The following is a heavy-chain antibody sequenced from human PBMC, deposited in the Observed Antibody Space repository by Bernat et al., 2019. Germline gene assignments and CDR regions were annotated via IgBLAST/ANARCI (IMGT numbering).Heavy chain of an antibody. CDR3: AKQLGYCSDGGCFFDY. CDR2: INNDGGHT. J-gene: IGHJ4*02. D-gene: IGHD2-15*01. CDR1: GFTFSSSA. V-gene: IGHV3-23*01. Sequence: EMQLLESGVGLVQPGGSLRLSCAASGFTFSSSAMSWVRQAPGKGLEWVSAINNDGGHTSYADSVKGRFAFSRDNSKNTLYLLMNNLRAEDTAVYYCAKQLGYCSDGGCFFDYWGQGTLVTVSS.